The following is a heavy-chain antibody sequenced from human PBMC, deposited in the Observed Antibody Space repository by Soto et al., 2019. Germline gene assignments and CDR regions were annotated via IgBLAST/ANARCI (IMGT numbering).Heavy chain of an antibody. J-gene: IGHJ4*02. CDR3: ARDFGKTIDY. CDR2: ISYDGSNK. CDR1: GFTFSSYA. V-gene: IGHV3-30-3*01. D-gene: IGHD3-3*01. Sequence: GGSLRLSCAASGFTFSSYAMHWVRQAPGKGLEWVAVISYDGSNKYYADSVKGRFTISRDNSKNTLYLQMNSLRAEDTAVYYCARDFGKTIDYWGQGTLVTVSS.